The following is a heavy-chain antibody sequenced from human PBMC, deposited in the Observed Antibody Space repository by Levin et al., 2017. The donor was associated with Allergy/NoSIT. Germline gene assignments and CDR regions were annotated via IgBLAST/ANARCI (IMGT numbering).Heavy chain of an antibody. CDR2: ISGSGGST. D-gene: IGHD6-19*01. CDR3: AKADSSGWYFYYFDC. Sequence: GESLKISCAASRFTFSSYAMSWVRQAPGKGLEWVSAISGSGGSTYHADSVKGRFTISRDNSKNTLYLQMNSLRAEDTAVYYCAKADSSGWYFYYFDCWGQGTLVTVSS. CDR1: RFTFSSYA. V-gene: IGHV3-23*01. J-gene: IGHJ4*02.